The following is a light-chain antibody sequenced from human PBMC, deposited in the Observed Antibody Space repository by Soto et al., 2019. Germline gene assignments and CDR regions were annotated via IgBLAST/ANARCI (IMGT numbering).Light chain of an antibody. J-gene: IGLJ1*01. CDR2: EVT. Sequence: QSALTQLASVSASPGQSIAISCTGTSCAVGGYDYVSWYQQHPDKAPKLIVYEVTHRPSGVSSRFSGSKSGNTASLTISGLQAEDEADYYCSSLRSGSTRVFGTGTKVTVL. V-gene: IGLV2-14*01. CDR3: SSLRSGSTRV. CDR1: SCAVGGYDY.